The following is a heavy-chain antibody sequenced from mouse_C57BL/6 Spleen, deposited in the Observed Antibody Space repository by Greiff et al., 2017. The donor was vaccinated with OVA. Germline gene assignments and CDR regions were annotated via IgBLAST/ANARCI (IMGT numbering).Heavy chain of an antibody. CDR1: GYAFTNYL. CDR2: INPGSGGT. CDR3: ARKNYEYDRRHYYALDD. Sequence: QVQLQQSGAELVRPGTSVKVSCKASGYAFTNYLIEWVKQRPGQGLEWIGDINPGSGGTNYNEKFKGKATLTVDKSSSTAYMQLSRLTSEDSSVYFSARKNYEYDRRHYYALDDWGQGTTVTVSS. V-gene: IGHV1-54*01. J-gene: IGHJ4*01. D-gene: IGHD2-4*01.